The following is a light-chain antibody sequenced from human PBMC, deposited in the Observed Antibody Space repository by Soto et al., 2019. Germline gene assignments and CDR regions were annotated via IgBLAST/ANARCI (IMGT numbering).Light chain of an antibody. V-gene: IGKV1-8*01. CDR3: QQYYSYPPR. Sequence: AIRMTQSPSSLSASTGDRVTITCRASQGISSYLAWYQQKPGKAPKLLIYAASTLQSGVPSRFSGSGSGTDFTLTISCLQSEDFATYYCQQYYSYPPRFGQGTKVENK. CDR1: QGISSY. J-gene: IGKJ1*01. CDR2: AAS.